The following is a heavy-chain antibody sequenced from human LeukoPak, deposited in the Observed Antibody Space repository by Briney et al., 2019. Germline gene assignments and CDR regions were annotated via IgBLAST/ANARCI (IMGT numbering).Heavy chain of an antibody. CDR2: IYYSGTT. CDR3: ARANCRGGSCYSAFDI. V-gene: IGHV4-59*01. D-gene: IGHD2-15*01. CDR1: GGSISSYY. J-gene: IGHJ3*02. Sequence: SETLSLTCTVSGGSISSYYWSWIRQPPGKGLEWIAYIYYSGTTNYNPSLKSRVSMSLDTSRNQFSLRFDFVTAADTAVYFCARANCRGGSCYSAFDIWGQGTMVTVSS.